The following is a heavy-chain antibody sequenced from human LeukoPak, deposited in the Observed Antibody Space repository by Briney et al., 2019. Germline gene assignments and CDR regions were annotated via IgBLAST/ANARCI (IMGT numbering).Heavy chain of an antibody. V-gene: IGHV3-20*04. Sequence: RPGGSLRLSCAASGFTVSSNYMSWVRQAPGKGLEWVSGINWNGGSTGYADSVKGRFTVSRDDAKNSLYLQMNSLRAEDTALYYCAKNMITFGGVIATDYWGQGTLVTVSS. CDR2: INWNGGST. CDR3: AKNMITFGGVIATDY. J-gene: IGHJ4*02. CDR1: GFTVSSNY. D-gene: IGHD3-16*02.